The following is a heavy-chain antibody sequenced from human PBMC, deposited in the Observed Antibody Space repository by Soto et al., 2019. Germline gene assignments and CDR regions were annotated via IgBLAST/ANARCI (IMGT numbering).Heavy chain of an antibody. J-gene: IGHJ4*02. CDR1: GYTFTNYA. CDR3: AREGAAYYYDSSGRNLHFDY. D-gene: IGHD3-22*01. Sequence: ASVKVSCKASGYTFTNYAMQWVRQAPGQRLEWMGWINSGDANTKYSQRFQGRVTFSRDTSASTVYMELSSLRSEDTAVYYCAREGAAYYYDSSGRNLHFDYWGQGTLVTVSS. V-gene: IGHV1-3*01. CDR2: INSGDANT.